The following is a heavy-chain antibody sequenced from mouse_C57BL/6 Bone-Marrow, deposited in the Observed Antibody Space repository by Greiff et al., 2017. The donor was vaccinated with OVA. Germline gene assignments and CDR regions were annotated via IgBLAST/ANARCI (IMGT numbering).Heavy chain of an antibody. Sequence: ESGPGLVKPSQSLSLTCSVPGYSITSGYYWYWIRQFPGNQLEWMGYISYDGSNNYNPSLTNRISITRDTSKNQFFLKLNSVTTEDTATYYGARDGDYDREAWYAYWGQGTLVTVSA. D-gene: IGHD2-4*01. J-gene: IGHJ3*01. CDR2: ISYDGSN. V-gene: IGHV3-6*01. CDR3: ARDGDYDREAWYAY. CDR1: GYSITSGYY.